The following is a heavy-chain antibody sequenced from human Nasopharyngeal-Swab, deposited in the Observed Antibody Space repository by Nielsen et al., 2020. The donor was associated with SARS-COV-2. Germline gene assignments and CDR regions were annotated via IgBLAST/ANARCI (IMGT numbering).Heavy chain of an antibody. V-gene: IGHV5-51*01. CDR3: ARLPMRAASGRGAFDI. CDR2: IYPGDSDT. Sequence: GGSLRLSCKASGYNFATYWIGWVRQMPGEGLRWMGLIYPGDSDTRYSPSLQGQVTISAGRSITTAYLQWSSLKASDTAMYYCARLPMRAASGRGAFDIWGQGTMVTVSS. D-gene: IGHD6-13*01. J-gene: IGHJ3*02. CDR1: GYNFATYW.